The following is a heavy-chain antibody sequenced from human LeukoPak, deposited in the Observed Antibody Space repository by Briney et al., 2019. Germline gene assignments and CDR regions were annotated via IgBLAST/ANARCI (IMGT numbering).Heavy chain of an antibody. CDR2: ISDSGGST. Sequence: PGGSLRLSCAASGFTFSSYWMHWVRQAPGKGLEWVSSISDSGGSTYYADSVKGRFTISRDNSKNTLYLQMTNLRAADTAVYYCAKDLSRAVAADWFDPWDQGSLVTVSS. CDR3: AKDLSRAVAADWFDP. CDR1: GFTFSSYW. V-gene: IGHV3-23*01. D-gene: IGHD6-19*01. J-gene: IGHJ5*02.